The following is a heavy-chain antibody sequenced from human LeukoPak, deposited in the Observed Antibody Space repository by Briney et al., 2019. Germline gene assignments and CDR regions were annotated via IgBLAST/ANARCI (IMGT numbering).Heavy chain of an antibody. D-gene: IGHD5-18*01. CDR3: AGAARGYSYGRPPPFDY. CDR2: ISSSSSYI. V-gene: IGHV3-21*01. Sequence: GGSLRLSCAASGFTFSSYSMNWVRQAPGKGLEWVSSISSSSSYIYYADSVKGRFTISRDNAKNSLYLQMNSLRAEDTAVYYCAGAARGYSYGRPPPFDYWGQGTLVTVSS. CDR1: GFTFSSYS. J-gene: IGHJ4*02.